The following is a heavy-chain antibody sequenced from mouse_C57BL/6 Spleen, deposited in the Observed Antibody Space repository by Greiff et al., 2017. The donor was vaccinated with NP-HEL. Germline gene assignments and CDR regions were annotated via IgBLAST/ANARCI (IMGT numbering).Heavy chain of an antibody. J-gene: IGHJ3*01. Sequence: EVQLHQSGAELVRPGASVKLSCTASGFNIKDDYMHWVKQRPEQGLEWIGWIDPENGDTEYASKFQGKATITADTSSNTAYLQLSSLTSEDTAVYYCTTGGRAYWGQGTLVTVSA. V-gene: IGHV14-4*01. CDR2: IDPENGDT. CDR1: GFNIKDDY. CDR3: TTGGRAY. D-gene: IGHD1-1*02.